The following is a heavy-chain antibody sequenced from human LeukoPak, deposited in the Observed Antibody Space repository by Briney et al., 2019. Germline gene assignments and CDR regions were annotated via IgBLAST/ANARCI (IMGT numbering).Heavy chain of an antibody. CDR2: ISSSSSTI. Sequence: GGSLRLSCAASGFTFSNYSMNWVRQAPGKGLEWVSYISSSSSTIYYADSVKGRFTISRDNAKNSLYLQMNSLRAEDTAVYYCARHLHSSGPPRGVWGQGTLVTVSS. D-gene: IGHD3-22*01. J-gene: IGHJ4*02. CDR3: ARHLHSSGPPRGV. V-gene: IGHV3-48*04. CDR1: GFTFSNYS.